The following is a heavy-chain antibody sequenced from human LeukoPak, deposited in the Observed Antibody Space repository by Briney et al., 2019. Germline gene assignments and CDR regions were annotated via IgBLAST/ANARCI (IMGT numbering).Heavy chain of an antibody. CDR1: GYTFTSYG. Sequence: GASVKVSCKASGYTFTSYGISWARQAPGQGLEWMGWISAYNGNTNYAQKLQGRVTMTTDTSTSTAYMELRSLRSDDTAVYYCAKTPSPYSSSSRGYFDYWGQGTLVTVSS. V-gene: IGHV1-18*01. J-gene: IGHJ4*02. CDR2: ISAYNGNT. D-gene: IGHD6-6*01. CDR3: AKTPSPYSSSSRGYFDY.